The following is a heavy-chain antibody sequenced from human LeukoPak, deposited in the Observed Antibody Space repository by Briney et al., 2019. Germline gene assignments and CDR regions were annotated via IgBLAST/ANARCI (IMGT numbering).Heavy chain of an antibody. J-gene: IGHJ3*02. CDR2: ISGSGGDT. Sequence: GGSLRLSCAASGFTFSSYAMSWVRQAPGKGLEWVSGISGSGGDTYNADSVRGRFTISRDNSKNTLYLQMNSLRAEDTALYYCAKDSVNWGQDSGTFDIWGQGTMVTVSS. D-gene: IGHD3-16*01. V-gene: IGHV3-23*01. CDR3: AKDSVNWGQDSGTFDI. CDR1: GFTFSSYA.